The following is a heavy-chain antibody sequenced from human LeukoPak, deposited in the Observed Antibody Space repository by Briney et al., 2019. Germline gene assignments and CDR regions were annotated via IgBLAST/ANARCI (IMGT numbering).Heavy chain of an antibody. D-gene: IGHD2-15*01. CDR3: AREKRYCSGGSCHSLVYFDY. CDR1: GDSVSSNSAA. J-gene: IGHJ4*02. V-gene: IGHV6-1*01. CDR2: TYYRSKWYN. Sequence: SQTLSLTCAISGDSVSSNSAAWNWIRQSPSRGLEWLGRTYYRSKWYNDYAVSVKSRITINPDTSKNQFSLQLNSVTPEDTAVYYCAREKRYCSGGSCHSLVYFDYWGQGTLVTVSS.